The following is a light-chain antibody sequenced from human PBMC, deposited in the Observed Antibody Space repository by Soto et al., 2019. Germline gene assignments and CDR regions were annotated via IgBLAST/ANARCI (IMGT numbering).Light chain of an antibody. CDR1: QSISPW. Sequence: DIQMTQFPSTLSASVGDRVTITCRASQSISPWLAWYQQRPGKAPKLLIYDASSLERGVPSRFSGSGSGTEFSLTISSLQPEDFATYFCQQFKSYSLTFGGGTKVEIK. CDR3: QQFKSYSLT. J-gene: IGKJ4*02. CDR2: DAS. V-gene: IGKV1-5*01.